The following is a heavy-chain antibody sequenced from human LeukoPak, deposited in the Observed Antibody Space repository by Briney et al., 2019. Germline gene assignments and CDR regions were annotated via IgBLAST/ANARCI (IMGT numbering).Heavy chain of an antibody. CDR3: ASSHPQRRFYFDY. J-gene: IGHJ4*02. CDR1: GGTFSSYA. V-gene: IGHV1-69*05. CDR2: IIPIFGPA. D-gene: IGHD1-1*01. Sequence: SVKVSCKASGGTFSSYAISWVRQAPGQGLEWMGGIIPIFGPANYAQKFQGRVTITTDESTSTAYMELSSLRSEDTAVYYCASSHPQRRFYFDYWGQGTLVTVSS.